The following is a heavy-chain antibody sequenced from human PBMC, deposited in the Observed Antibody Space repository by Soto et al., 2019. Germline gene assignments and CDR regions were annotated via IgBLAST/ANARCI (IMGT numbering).Heavy chain of an antibody. D-gene: IGHD5-12*01. V-gene: IGHV4-59*01. Sequence: SETLSLTCTVSGGSISSYYWSWIRQPPGKGLEWIGYIYYSVSTNYNPSLKSRVTISVDTSKNQFSLKLSSVTAADTAVYYCAGYSGYDYRYYYMDVWGKGTTVTVSS. J-gene: IGHJ6*03. CDR2: IYYSVST. CDR3: AGYSGYDYRYYYMDV. CDR1: GGSISSYY.